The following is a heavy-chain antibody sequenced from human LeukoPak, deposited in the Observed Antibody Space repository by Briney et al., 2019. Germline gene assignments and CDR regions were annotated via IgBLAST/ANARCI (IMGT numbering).Heavy chain of an antibody. J-gene: IGHJ4*02. Sequence: PSETLSLTCTVSGGSISSYYWSWIRQPPGKGLEWIAYISDIGSINYNPSLKSRVTISLDTSKNQFSLKLSSVTAADTAVYYCARGRSIVGATSYVDYWGQGTLVTVSS. V-gene: IGHV4-59*12. CDR3: ARGRSIVGATSYVDY. CDR2: ISDIGSI. D-gene: IGHD1-26*01. CDR1: GGSISSYY.